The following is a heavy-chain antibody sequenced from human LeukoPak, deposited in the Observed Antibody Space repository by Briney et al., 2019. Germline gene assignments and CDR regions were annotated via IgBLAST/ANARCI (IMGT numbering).Heavy chain of an antibody. J-gene: IGHJ3*02. CDR2: ISGSGGST. V-gene: IGHV3-23*01. D-gene: IGHD6-13*01. Sequence: GGSLRPSCAASGFTFSSYAMSWVRQAPGKGLEWVSAISGSGGSTYYADSVKGRFTISRDNSKNTLSLQMNSLRAEDTAVYYCAKRGAAAGAEGSFDIWGQGTMVTVSS. CDR3: AKRGAAAGAEGSFDI. CDR1: GFTFSSYA.